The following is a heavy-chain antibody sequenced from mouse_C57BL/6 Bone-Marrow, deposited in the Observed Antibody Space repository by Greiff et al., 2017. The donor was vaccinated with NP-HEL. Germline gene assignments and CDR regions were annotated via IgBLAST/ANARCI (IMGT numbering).Heavy chain of an antibody. CDR3: TVLFYAMDY. Sequence: EVKLMESGGGLVQPGGSMKLSCVASGFTFSNYWMTWVRQSPEKGLEWVAQIRLKSDNYATHYAESVKGRFTISRDDSKSSVYLQMNNLRAEDTRIYYCTVLFYAMDYWGQGTSVTVSS. J-gene: IGHJ4*01. CDR1: GFTFSNYW. V-gene: IGHV6-3*01. CDR2: IRLKSDNYAT.